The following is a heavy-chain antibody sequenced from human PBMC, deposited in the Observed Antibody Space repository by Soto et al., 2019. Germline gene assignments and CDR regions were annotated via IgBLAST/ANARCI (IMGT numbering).Heavy chain of an antibody. J-gene: IGHJ4*02. CDR1: GGSIRSGGYY. D-gene: IGHD7-27*01. V-gene: IGHV4-61*08. Sequence: SETLSLTCTVAGGSIRSGGYYWSWIRQPPGKGLECIGYIYYSGSTNYNPSLKSRVTISVDTSKNQFSLKLSSVTAADTAVYYCAKNWNWGSLVHWGQGTLVTVSS. CDR2: IYYSGST. CDR3: AKNWNWGSLVH.